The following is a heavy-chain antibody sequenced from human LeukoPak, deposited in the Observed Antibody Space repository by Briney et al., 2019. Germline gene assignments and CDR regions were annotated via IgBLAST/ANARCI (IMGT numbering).Heavy chain of an antibody. J-gene: IGHJ4*02. CDR3: ARGGMGIQLWSFDD. Sequence: ASVKVSCKASGYNFTTNYMHWVRQAPGQGLDWMGIINPSGGSTIYAHKFLGRVTMTRYTSTNTVYMDLSSLRSDDTAVYYCARGGMGIQLWSFDDWGQGTLVTVSS. CDR1: GYNFTTNY. D-gene: IGHD5-18*01. V-gene: IGHV1-46*01. CDR2: INPSGGST.